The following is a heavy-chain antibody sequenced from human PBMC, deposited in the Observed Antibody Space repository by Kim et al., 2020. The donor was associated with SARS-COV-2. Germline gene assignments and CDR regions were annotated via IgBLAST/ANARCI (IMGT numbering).Heavy chain of an antibody. J-gene: IGHJ4*02. CDR3: ASQWELLFSFDY. V-gene: IGHV3-23*01. Sequence: YADSVKGRFTVSRDNSNNTLYLQMGSLGADDTAIYYCASQWELLFSFDYGGQGTLVTVSS. D-gene: IGHD1-26*01.